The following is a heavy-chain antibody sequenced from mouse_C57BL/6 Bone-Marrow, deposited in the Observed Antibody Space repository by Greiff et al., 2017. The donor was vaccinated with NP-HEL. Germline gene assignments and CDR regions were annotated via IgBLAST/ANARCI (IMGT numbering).Heavy chain of an antibody. J-gene: IGHJ2*01. D-gene: IGHD1-1*01. CDR2: ISSGGSYT. V-gene: IGHV5-6*01. CDR3: ARQEDYYGSSY. CDR1: GFTFSSYG. Sequence: EVQVVESGGDLVKPGGSLKLSCAASGFTFSSYGMSWVRQTPDKRLEWVATISSGGSYTYYPDSVKGRFTISRDNAKNTLYLQMSSLKSEDTAMYYCARQEDYYGSSYWGQGTTLTVSS.